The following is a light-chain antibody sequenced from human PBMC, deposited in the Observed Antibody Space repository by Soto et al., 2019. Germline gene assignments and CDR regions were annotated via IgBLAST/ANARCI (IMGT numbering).Light chain of an antibody. CDR3: QQHNVCPRT. CDR2: WTS. V-gene: IGKV4-1*01. CDR1: QSLFSSTTNRSY. Sequence: DIVMTQSPDSLAVSLGERATINCRASQSLFSSTTNRSYLAWYQQKAGQPPQLLLYWTSTRKSGVPGRFSGSGSGTDFTLSISSLQAEDVAVYFCQQHNVCPRTFGQGTQVEIK. J-gene: IGKJ1*01.